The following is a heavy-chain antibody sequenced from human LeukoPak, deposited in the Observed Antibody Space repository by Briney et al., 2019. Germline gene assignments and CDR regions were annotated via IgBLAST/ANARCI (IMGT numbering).Heavy chain of an antibody. J-gene: IGHJ4*02. Sequence: SVKVSCKASGGTISSYAISGVRQAPGQGLEWMGGIIPIFGTTNYAQKFQGRVTITADESTSTAYMELSSLRSEDTAVYYCARGGGGHMATIIWGQGTLVTVSS. CDR2: IIPIFGTT. V-gene: IGHV1-69*01. D-gene: IGHD5-24*01. CDR1: GGTISSYA. CDR3: ARGGGGHMATII.